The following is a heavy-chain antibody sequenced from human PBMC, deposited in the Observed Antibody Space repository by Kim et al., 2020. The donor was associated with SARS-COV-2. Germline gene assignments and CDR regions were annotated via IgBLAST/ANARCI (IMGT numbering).Heavy chain of an antibody. Sequence: GGSLRLSCAASGFTFSSYAMSWVRQAPGKGLEWVSAISGGGGSTYYADSVKGRFTISSDNSKNTLYLQMNSLRAEDTAVYYCAKADGYSSGWYFFLFGDYFDYWGQGTLVTVSS. J-gene: IGHJ4*02. CDR2: ISGGGGST. D-gene: IGHD6-19*01. CDR3: AKADGYSSGWYFFLFGDYFDY. V-gene: IGHV3-23*01. CDR1: GFTFSSYA.